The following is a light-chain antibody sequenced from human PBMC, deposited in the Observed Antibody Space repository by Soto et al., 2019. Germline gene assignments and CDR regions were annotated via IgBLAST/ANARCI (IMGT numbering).Light chain of an antibody. CDR1: SSDVGGYNY. CDR3: SSYTSSSLYV. J-gene: IGLJ1*01. CDR2: DVS. Sequence: QSALTQPASVSGSPGQSITISCTGTSSDVGGYNYVSWYQQHPGKAPKLMIYDVSNRTSGVSNRFSGSKSGNTASLTIYGLQAEDEADYYCSSYTSSSLYVFGTGTKVTVL. V-gene: IGLV2-14*01.